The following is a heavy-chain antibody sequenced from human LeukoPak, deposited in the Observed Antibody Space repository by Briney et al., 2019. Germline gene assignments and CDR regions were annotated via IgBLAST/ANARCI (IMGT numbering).Heavy chain of an antibody. CDR1: GFTFSSYG. V-gene: IGHV3-33*01. CDR3: ARDRDYYGSNPYFDY. CDR2: IWYDGSNK. D-gene: IGHD3-10*01. Sequence: GGSLRLSCAASGFTFSSYGMHWVRQAPGKGLEWVAVIWYDGSNKYYADSVKGRFTISRDNSKNTLYLQMNSLRAEDTAVYYCARDRDYYGSNPYFDYWGQGTLVTVSS. J-gene: IGHJ4*02.